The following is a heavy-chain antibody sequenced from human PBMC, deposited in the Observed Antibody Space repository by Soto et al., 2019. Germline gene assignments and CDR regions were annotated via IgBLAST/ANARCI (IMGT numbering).Heavy chain of an antibody. CDR3: ARSATTRKRYYYYGMDV. J-gene: IGHJ6*02. CDR2: MNPNSGNT. V-gene: IGHV1-8*01. D-gene: IGHD2-15*01. CDR1: GYTFTIYD. Sequence: ASVKVSCKASGYTFTIYDINWVLQSTGQWLEWMGWMNPNSGNTGYAQKFQGRVTMTRNTSISTAYMELSSLRSEDTAVYYCARSATTRKRYYYYGMDVWGQGTTVTVSS.